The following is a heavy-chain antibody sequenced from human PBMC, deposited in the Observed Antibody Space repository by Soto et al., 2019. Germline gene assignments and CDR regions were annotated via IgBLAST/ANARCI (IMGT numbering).Heavy chain of an antibody. CDR3: ARVLRGVIIGYGMDV. CDR1: GFTVTSNY. Sequence: PGGTLRLSCAASGFTVTSNYMSWVRQAPGKGLEWVSLIYSGGDTYYADSVKGRFTISSDNSKNTLYLQMNSLRVEDTAVYYCARVLRGVIIGYGMDVWGQGTTVTVSS. D-gene: IGHD3-10*01. V-gene: IGHV3-53*01. J-gene: IGHJ6*02. CDR2: IYSGGDT.